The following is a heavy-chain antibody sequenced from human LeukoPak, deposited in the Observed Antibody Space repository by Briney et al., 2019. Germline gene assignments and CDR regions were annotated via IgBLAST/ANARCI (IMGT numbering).Heavy chain of an antibody. CDR3: ARLYCGSYHLDY. CDR1: GGSISSYY. D-gene: IGHD1-26*01. Sequence: PSETLSLTCTVSGGSISSYYWSWIRQPPGKGLDWIGYIYYSGSTNYNPSLKSRVTISVDTSKNQFSLKLSSVTAADTAVYYCARLYCGSYHLDYWGQGTLVTVSS. CDR2: IYYSGST. J-gene: IGHJ4*02. V-gene: IGHV4-59*01.